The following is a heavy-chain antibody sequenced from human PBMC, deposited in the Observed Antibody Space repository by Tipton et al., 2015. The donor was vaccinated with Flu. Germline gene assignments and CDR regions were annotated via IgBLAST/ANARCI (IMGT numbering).Heavy chain of an antibody. V-gene: IGHV4-38-2*01. J-gene: IGHJ4*02. D-gene: IGHD1-26*01. Sequence: TLSLTCAVSGYSISSGYYWAWIRQPPGKGLEWIGSIEHSGSTNYNPSLKSRVTISVDTSKNQFSLNLSSVTAADTAVYYCARGPPRYSPYWGQGTLVTVSS. CDR1: GYSISSGYY. CDR3: ARGPPRYSPY. CDR2: IEHSGST.